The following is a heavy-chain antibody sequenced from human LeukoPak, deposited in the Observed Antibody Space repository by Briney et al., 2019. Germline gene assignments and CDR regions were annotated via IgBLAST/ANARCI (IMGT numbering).Heavy chain of an antibody. Sequence: PSETLSLTCTVSGGSISSYYWTWIRQPPGKGLEWIGYIYYSGSTNYNPSLKSRVTISVDTSKNQFSLKLSSVTAADTAVYYCARVYYDFWSGYQDYWGQGTLVTVSS. CDR1: GGSISSYY. CDR2: IYYSGST. D-gene: IGHD3-3*01. J-gene: IGHJ4*02. CDR3: ARVYYDFWSGYQDY. V-gene: IGHV4-59*12.